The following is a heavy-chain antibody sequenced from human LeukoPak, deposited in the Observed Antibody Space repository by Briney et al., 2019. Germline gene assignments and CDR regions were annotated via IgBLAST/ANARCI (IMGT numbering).Heavy chain of an antibody. CDR1: GFTFSSYG. Sequence: GRSLRLSCAASGFTFSSYGMHWVRQAPGKGLEWVAVIWYDGSNKYYADSVKGRFTISRGNSKNTLYLQMNSLRAEDTAVYYCARGEWEQEDFDYWGQGTLVTVSS. CDR3: ARGEWEQEDFDY. D-gene: IGHD1-26*01. V-gene: IGHV3-33*01. CDR2: IWYDGSNK. J-gene: IGHJ4*02.